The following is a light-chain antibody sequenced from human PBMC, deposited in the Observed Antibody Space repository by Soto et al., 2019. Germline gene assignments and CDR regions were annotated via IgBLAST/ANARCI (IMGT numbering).Light chain of an antibody. CDR3: QQTYSTPSWT. J-gene: IGKJ1*01. Sequence: DIQMTQSPSSLSASVGDRVTITCRASQSISSYLNWYQQKPGKAPKLLIYAASSLQSGVPSRFSGSGSGTDFTLTIGSLQPEDSATYYCQQTYSTPSWTFGQGTKVDIK. CDR1: QSISSY. CDR2: AAS. V-gene: IGKV1-39*01.